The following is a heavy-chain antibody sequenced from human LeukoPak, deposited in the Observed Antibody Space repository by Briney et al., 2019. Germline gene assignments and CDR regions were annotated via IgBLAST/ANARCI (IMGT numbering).Heavy chain of an antibody. CDR3: AKIVDSSGYYRRYLDY. CDR2: ITSDGSGI. V-gene: IGHV3-74*01. J-gene: IGHJ4*02. Sequence: PGGSLRLSCAASGFTFSSYWMHWVRQPPGKGLVWVSRITSDGSGIGYADSVKGRFSTSRDNAKNTLYLQMNSLRAEDTAVYYCAKIVDSSGYYRRYLDYWGQGTLVTVSS. CDR1: GFTFSSYW. D-gene: IGHD3-22*01.